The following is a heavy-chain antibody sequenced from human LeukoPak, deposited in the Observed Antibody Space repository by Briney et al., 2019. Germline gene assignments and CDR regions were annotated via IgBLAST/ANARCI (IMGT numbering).Heavy chain of an antibody. Sequence: PSETLSLTCAVYDGSFSGYYWSWIRQPPGKGLEWIGEINHSGSTNYNPSLKSRVTISVDTSKNQFSLKLSSVTAADTAVYYCASGRITIFGVVTPLDYWGQGTLVTVSS. CDR2: INHSGST. D-gene: IGHD3-3*01. J-gene: IGHJ4*02. CDR3: ASGRITIFGVVTPLDY. V-gene: IGHV4-34*01. CDR1: DGSFSGYY.